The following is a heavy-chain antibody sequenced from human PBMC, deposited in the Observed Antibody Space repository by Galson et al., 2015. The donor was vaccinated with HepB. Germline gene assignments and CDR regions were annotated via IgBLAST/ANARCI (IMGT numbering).Heavy chain of an antibody. CDR1: GFIFNTYA. CDR3: ARVGREDLDYDDSSAFMFHGMDV. D-gene: IGHD3-22*01. J-gene: IGHJ6*02. Sequence: SLRLSCAASGFIFNTYAIHWVRQAPGKGLEWVAIIWYDGGNKFYADSVKGRFTISRDNSKNTVYLQMNSLRVEDTSVYYCARVGREDLDYDDSSAFMFHGMDVWGQGTTVTVSS. CDR2: IWYDGGNK. V-gene: IGHV3-33*01.